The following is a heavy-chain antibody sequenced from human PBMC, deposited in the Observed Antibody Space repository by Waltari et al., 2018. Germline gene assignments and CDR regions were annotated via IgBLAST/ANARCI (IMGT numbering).Heavy chain of an antibody. CDR2: ISYSGST. CDR1: GGSISTGVYY. Sequence: QVQLQESGLGLVKPSQPLSLTCTFSGGSISTGVYYLRWIRQHPGKGLEWIGYISYSGSTYYNPSLKSRVTISVDTSKNQFSLKLSSVTAADTAVYYCARWAMIKAFDIWGQGTMVTVSS. D-gene: IGHD3-22*01. V-gene: IGHV4-31*03. J-gene: IGHJ3*02. CDR3: ARWAMIKAFDI.